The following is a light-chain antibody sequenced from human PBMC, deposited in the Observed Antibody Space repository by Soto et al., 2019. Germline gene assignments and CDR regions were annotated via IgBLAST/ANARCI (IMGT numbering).Light chain of an antibody. CDR1: SSNIGAGYD. V-gene: IGLV1-40*01. J-gene: IGLJ2*01. Sequence: QSVLTQTPSVSGAPGQKITMSCTGSSSNIGAGYDVHWYQQGPGAAPRLLIYADNNRPSGVPDRFSASKSGTSASLAITGLQGEDEDNYYCQSYDTSLSGVIFGAGTKVTAL. CDR3: QSYDTSLSGVI. CDR2: ADN.